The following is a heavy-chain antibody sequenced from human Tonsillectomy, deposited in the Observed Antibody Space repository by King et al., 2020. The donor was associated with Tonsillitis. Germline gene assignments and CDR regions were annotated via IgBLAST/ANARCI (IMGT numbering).Heavy chain of an antibody. J-gene: IGHJ6*02. Sequence: VQLVESGGGLVQPGGSPRLSCAASGFTFSSHAMSWVRQAPGKGLEWVSAISGSGDNTYYADSVKGRFTISRDNSKNMLNLQMNSLRVEDTAVYYGAKGYASTWYGTAGYYFGMDVWGQGTTVTVSS. CDR2: ISGSGDNT. V-gene: IGHV3-23*04. CDR1: GFTFSSHA. D-gene: IGHD6-13*01. CDR3: AKGYASTWYGTAGYYFGMDV.